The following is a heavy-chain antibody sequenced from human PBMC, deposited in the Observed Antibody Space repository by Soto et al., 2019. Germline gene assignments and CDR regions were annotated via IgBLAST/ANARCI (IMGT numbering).Heavy chain of an antibody. D-gene: IGHD6-13*01. CDR1: GGSFSGYY. J-gene: IGHJ4*02. V-gene: IGHV4-34*01. CDR3: ASAPTRGYSSRRTDFDY. CDR2: INHRGST. Sequence: QVQLQQWGAGLLKPSETLSLTCAVYGGSFSGYYWSWIRQPPGKGLEWIGEINHRGSTNYNPSLKSRVTISVDTSKNQFSLKLSSVTAADTAVYYCASAPTRGYSSRRTDFDYWGQGTLVTVSS.